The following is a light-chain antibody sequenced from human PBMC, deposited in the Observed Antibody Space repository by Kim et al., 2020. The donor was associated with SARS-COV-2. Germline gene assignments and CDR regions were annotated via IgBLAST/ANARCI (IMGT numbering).Light chain of an antibody. V-gene: IGKV1-16*01. J-gene: IGKJ2*01. Sequence: SASVGDSVTLTCRSGQAINNFLAWFQQKPGKDPKSLIYSASTLHSGVPSRFSGSGSGTHFTLTISSLQPDDFATYYCQHYITYPPTFGQGTKLEI. CDR3: QHYITYPPT. CDR2: SAS. CDR1: QAINNF.